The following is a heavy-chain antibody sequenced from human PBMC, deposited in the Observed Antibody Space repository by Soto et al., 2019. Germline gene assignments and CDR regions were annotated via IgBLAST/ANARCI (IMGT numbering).Heavy chain of an antibody. Sequence: GQSQKISWKGSGYSFPTYWISWVRQMPGKGLEWMGRIDPSDPSVTYSSSFQGHVTFSADKSVTTAYLQWNTLKASDTAMYYCARHNDAGATEHNYLGQGTLVTVSS. J-gene: IGHJ4*02. CDR1: GYSFPTYW. CDR3: ARHNDAGATEHNY. D-gene: IGHD4-4*01. V-gene: IGHV5-10-1*01. CDR2: IDPSDPSV.